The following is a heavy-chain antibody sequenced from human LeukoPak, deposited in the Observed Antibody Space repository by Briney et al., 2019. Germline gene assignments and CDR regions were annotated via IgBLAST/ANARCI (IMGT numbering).Heavy chain of an antibody. D-gene: IGHD4-17*01. CDR3: ASGYYGTRTLAFDY. J-gene: IGHJ4*02. Sequence: SETLSLTCTVSGGSIGSYYWSWIRQPPGKGLEWIGYIYYSGSTNYNPSLKSRVTIPVDTSKNQFSLKLSSVTAADTAVYYCASGYYGTRTLAFDYWGQGTLVTVSS. CDR1: GGSIGSYY. V-gene: IGHV4-59*01. CDR2: IYYSGST.